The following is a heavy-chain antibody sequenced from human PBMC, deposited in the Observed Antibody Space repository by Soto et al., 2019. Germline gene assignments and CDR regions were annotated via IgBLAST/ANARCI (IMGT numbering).Heavy chain of an antibody. CDR2: IGSRTSDI. CDR3: VRDYHHTSGSPNTFDM. V-gene: IGHV3-21*01. Sequence: NPGGSLRLSCAASGFTLSRHTMNWVRQAPGKGLEWVSFIGSRTSDIYYADSVKGRFTISRDNAKKSLYLDLTRWRAEDTAVYFCVRDYHHTSGSPNTFDMWGQGTMVTVSS. D-gene: IGHD6-19*01. J-gene: IGHJ3*02. CDR1: GFTLSRHT.